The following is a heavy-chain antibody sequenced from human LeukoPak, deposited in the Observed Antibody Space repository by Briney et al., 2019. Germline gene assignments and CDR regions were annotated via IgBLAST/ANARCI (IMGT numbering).Heavy chain of an antibody. D-gene: IGHD3-10*01. CDR2: IYYSGST. CDR3: ASRSDSRYRGVIRPFDY. V-gene: IGHV4-39*01. CDR1: GGSISSSNYY. J-gene: IGHJ4*02. Sequence: PSETLSLTCTVSGGSISSSNYYWGWIRQPPGKGLEWIGSIYYSGSTYYNPSLKSRVTISVDTSKNQFSLKLSSVTAADTAVYYCASRSDSRYRGVIRPFDYWGQGTLVTVSS.